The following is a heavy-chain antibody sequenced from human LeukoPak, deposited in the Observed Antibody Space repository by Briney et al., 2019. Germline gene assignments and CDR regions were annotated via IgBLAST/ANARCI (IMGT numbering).Heavy chain of an antibody. Sequence: GGSLRLSCAASGFTFSSYAMHWVRQAPGKGLEWVAVISYDGSNKYYADSVKGRFTISRDNAKNSLYLQMNSLRAEDTAVYYCASSDSSGWYYFDYWGQGTLVTVSS. CDR1: GFTFSSYA. D-gene: IGHD6-19*01. CDR2: ISYDGSNK. CDR3: ASSDSSGWYYFDY. J-gene: IGHJ4*02. V-gene: IGHV3-30-3*01.